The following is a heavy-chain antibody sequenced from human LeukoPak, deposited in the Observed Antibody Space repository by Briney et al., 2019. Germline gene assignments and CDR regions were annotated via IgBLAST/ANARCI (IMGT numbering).Heavy chain of an antibody. CDR1: GFSISSYY. D-gene: IGHD6-6*01. CDR3: ARLYSSSFPLY. V-gene: IGHV4-59*08. J-gene: IGHJ4*02. Sequence: SETLSLTCTVSGFSISSYYWSWLRQPPGQGLEWIGYIYYSGSTNYNPSLKSRVTISVHTSKNQFSLTLSSVTAADTAVYYCARLYSSSFPLYWGQGTLVTVSS. CDR2: IYYSGST.